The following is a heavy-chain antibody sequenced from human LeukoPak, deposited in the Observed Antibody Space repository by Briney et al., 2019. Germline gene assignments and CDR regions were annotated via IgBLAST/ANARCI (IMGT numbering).Heavy chain of an antibody. V-gene: IGHV3-73*01. Sequence: PGGSLRLSCAASGFTFSGSTMHWVRQPSGKGLEWVGRIRSKVNSYATAYAASVKGRFTISRDDSKNMAYLQMNSLKTEYTAVYYCIRPERRSEAAYPDAFDIWGQGTMVTVSS. J-gene: IGHJ3*02. CDR2: IRSKVNSYAT. CDR1: GFTFSGST. D-gene: IGHD6-13*01. CDR3: IRPERRSEAAYPDAFDI.